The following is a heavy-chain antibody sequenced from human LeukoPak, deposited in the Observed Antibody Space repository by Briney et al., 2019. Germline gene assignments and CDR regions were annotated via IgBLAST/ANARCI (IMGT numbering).Heavy chain of an antibody. D-gene: IGHD4-17*01. V-gene: IGHV3-23*01. Sequence: GGSLSLSCAAYGFTFNGYSMNWVRQAPGKGLEWVWTISVSGSTTYYPDSVNGRFTIYRDNSKIILYLQMNRLRAEDTAVYYCAKDWKDYGDFHSFDIWGQGTVVTVSS. CDR3: AKDWKDYGDFHSFDI. CDR2: ISVSGSTT. J-gene: IGHJ3*02. CDR1: GFTFNGYS.